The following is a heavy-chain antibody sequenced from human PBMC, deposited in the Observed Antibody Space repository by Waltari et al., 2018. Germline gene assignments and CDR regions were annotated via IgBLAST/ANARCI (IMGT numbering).Heavy chain of an antibody. CDR2: IYPTDSYT. V-gene: IGHV5-10-1*01. CDR1: GYDFSTYW. J-gene: IGHJ6*03. Sequence: EVQLVQSGAEVKKPGESLRISCEGSGYDFSTYWITWVRSMPGEGLEWMGRIYPTDSYTNYSQSVRGHVTISVDRSISTAYIQWSGVRASDTAIYYCARTSTRDFYYMDVWGKGTTVTVSS. D-gene: IGHD1-1*01. CDR3: ARTSTRDFYYMDV.